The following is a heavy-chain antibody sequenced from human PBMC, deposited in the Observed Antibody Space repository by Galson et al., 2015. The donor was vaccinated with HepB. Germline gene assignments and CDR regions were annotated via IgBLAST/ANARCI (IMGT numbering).Heavy chain of an antibody. CDR2: INTNTGNP. D-gene: IGHD5/OR15-5a*01. CDR1: GYILTKYA. CDR3: ARSTISGYGLDV. V-gene: IGHV7-4-1*02. J-gene: IGHJ6*02. Sequence: SVKVSCKASGYILTKYAINWARQAPGQGLEWMGWINTNTGNPTYAQAFTGRFVFSLDTSVSTTYLQINSLKAEDTAIYYCARSTISGYGLDVWGLGTTVTVSS.